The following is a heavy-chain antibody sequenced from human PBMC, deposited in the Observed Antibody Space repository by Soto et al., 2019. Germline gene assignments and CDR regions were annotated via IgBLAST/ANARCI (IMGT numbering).Heavy chain of an antibody. V-gene: IGHV3-15*07. D-gene: IGHD3-22*01. CDR3: TTLGHYYDSSPLDV. CDR1: GFTFSNAW. Sequence: PGGSLRLSCAASGFTFSNAWMNWVRQAPGKGLEWVGRIKSKTDGGTTDYAAPVKGRFTISRDDSKNTVYLQLNSLITEDTAVYYCTTLGHYYDSSPLDVWGQGTTVTVSS. J-gene: IGHJ6*02. CDR2: IKSKTDGGTT.